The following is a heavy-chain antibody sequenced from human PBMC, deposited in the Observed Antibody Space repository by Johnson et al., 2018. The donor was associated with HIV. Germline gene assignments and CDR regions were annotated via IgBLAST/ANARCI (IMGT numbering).Heavy chain of an antibody. CDR1: GFTFSSYA. D-gene: IGHD3-10*01. CDR3: VRESIKGPGIISALYF. J-gene: IGHJ3*01. CDR2: ISSNGGST. V-gene: IGHV3-64*01. Sequence: VQLVESGGGLVKPGGSLRLSCAASGFTFSSYAMHWVRQAPGKGLEYVSAISSNGGSTYYANSVKGRFTISRDYAENSLHLQMDSLRAEDTAVYYCVRESIKGPGIISALYFWGHGTMVTVSS.